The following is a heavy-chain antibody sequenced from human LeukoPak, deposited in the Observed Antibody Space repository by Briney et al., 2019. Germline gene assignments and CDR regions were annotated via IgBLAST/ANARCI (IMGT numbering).Heavy chain of an antibody. J-gene: IGHJ4*02. CDR3: ASCNAEAAATTFDY. CDR1: GYTFTGYY. Sequence: GASVKVSCKASGYTFTGYYMHWVRQAPGQGLEWMGWINPNSGGTNYAQKFQGRVTMTRDTSISTAYMELSRLRSDDTAVYYCASCNAEAAATTFDYWGQGTLVTVSS. CDR2: INPNSGGT. V-gene: IGHV1-2*02. D-gene: IGHD2-15*01.